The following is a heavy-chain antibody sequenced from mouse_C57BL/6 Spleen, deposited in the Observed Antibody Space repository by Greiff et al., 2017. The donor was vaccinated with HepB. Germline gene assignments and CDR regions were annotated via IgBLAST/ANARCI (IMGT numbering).Heavy chain of an antibody. CDR3: ERGYGNYAMDY. Sequence: QVQLQQPGAELVKPGASVKMSCKASGYTFNSYWITWVKQRPGQGLEWIGDIYPGSGSTKYNEKFKSKATLTVDTSSSTAYMQLSSLTSEDSAVYYCERGYGNYAMDYWGQGTSVTVAS. CDR1: GYTFNSYW. D-gene: IGHD2-1*01. J-gene: IGHJ4*01. CDR2: IYPGSGST. V-gene: IGHV1-55*01.